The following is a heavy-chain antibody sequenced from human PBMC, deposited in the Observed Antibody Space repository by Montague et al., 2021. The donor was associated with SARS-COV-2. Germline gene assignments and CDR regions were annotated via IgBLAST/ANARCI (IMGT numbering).Heavy chain of an antibody. CDR2: TYYRSKWYN. V-gene: IGHV6-1*01. CDR3: ARSVGASSSSWPLPPHFDY. J-gene: IGHJ4*02. D-gene: IGHD6-13*01. Sequence: CAISGDSVPSNSAAWNWIRQSPSRGLEWLGRTYYRSKWYNDYALXVKSRITINPDTSKNQFSLQLNSVTPEDTAVYYCARSVGASSSSWPLPPHFDYWGQGTLVTVSS. CDR1: GDSVPSNSAA.